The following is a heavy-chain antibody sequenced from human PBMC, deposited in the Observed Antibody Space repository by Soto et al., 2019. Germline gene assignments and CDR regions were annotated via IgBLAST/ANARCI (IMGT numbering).Heavy chain of an antibody. CDR3: ARDQPDDSSSWNRQDAFDI. J-gene: IGHJ3*02. D-gene: IGHD6-13*01. Sequence: ASVKVSCKASGYTFTSYYMHWVRQAPGQGLEWMGIINPSGGSTSYAQKFQGRVTMTRDTSTSTVYMELSSLRSEDTAVYYCARDQPDDSSSWNRQDAFDIWGQGTMVTVS. CDR1: GYTFTSYY. V-gene: IGHV1-46*01. CDR2: INPSGGST.